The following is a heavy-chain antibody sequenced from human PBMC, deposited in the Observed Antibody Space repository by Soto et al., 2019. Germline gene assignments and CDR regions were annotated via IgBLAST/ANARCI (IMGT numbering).Heavy chain of an antibody. CDR3: ARVIEQRLVIGGVAN. CDR2: LSHDGSNK. J-gene: IGHJ4*02. Sequence: QVQLVESGGGVVQPGRSLRLSCAASGFTFSNYAIHCVRQAPGKGLAWVAALSHDGSNKYYADSVKDRFTISRDNTENAVYLQMNSLRAEDTAGYSCARVIEQRLVIGGVANWGQGTLVTVSS. V-gene: IGHV3-30-3*01. CDR1: GFTFSNYA. D-gene: IGHD6-13*01.